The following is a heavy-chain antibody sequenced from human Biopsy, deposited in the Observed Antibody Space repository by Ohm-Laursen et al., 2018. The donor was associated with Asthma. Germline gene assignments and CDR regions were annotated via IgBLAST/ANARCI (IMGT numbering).Heavy chain of an antibody. V-gene: IGHV3-53*01. Sequence: LSLTCAASGFAVSRDYMFWVRQAPGKGLEWVSVIYSGGTSHTADSVRGRFTISRDYSKNTLYLQMHSLKAEDTAVYYCARGDSSNWSHYYFDYWGQGTLVTVSS. CDR3: ARGDSSNWSHYYFDY. CDR2: IYSGGTS. D-gene: IGHD3-22*01. J-gene: IGHJ4*02. CDR1: GFAVSRDY.